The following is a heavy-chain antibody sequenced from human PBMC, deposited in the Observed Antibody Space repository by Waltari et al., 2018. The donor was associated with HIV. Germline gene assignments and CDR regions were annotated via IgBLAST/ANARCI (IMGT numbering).Heavy chain of an antibody. CDR3: ARSQGGVTAIPHDAFDI. D-gene: IGHD2-21*02. J-gene: IGHJ3*02. V-gene: IGHV1-2*01. Sequence: QVQLVQSGAEVKKPGASVKVSCKASGYTLTGYYMHWVRQAPGQGLEWMGRIDPNRGGTNDEQKFQGRVTSTRDTSISTAYMELCRLRSDDTAVYYCARSQGGVTAIPHDAFDIWGQGTMVTVSS. CDR1: GYTLTGYY. CDR2: IDPNRGGT.